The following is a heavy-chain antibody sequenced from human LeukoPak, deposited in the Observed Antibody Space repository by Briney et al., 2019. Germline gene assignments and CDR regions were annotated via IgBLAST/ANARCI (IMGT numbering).Heavy chain of an antibody. CDR2: IYYSGST. D-gene: IGHD3-22*01. CDR3: AGGYYYDSSGLDY. Sequence: SETLSLSCTVSGGSINNYYWIWIRQPPGKGLEWIGYIYYSGSTNYNPSLKSRVTISVDTSKNQFSLKLSSVTAADTAVYYCAGGYYYDSSGLDYWGRGTLVTVSS. V-gene: IGHV4-59*01. J-gene: IGHJ4*02. CDR1: GGSINNYY.